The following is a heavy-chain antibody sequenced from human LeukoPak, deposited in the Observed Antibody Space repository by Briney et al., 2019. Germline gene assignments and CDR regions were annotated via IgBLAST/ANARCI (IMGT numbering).Heavy chain of an antibody. D-gene: IGHD3-9*01. CDR1: GYTFTSYD. CDR2: MNPNSGNT. V-gene: IGHV1-8*01. CDR3: ARSEVQTYYDILTGYYPPYDAFDI. Sequence: ASVKVSCKASGYTFTSYDINWVRQATGQGLEWMGWMNPNSGNTGYAQKFQGRVTMTRNTSISTAYMELSSLRSDDTAVYYCARSEVQTYYDILTGYYPPYDAFDIWGQGTMVTVSS. J-gene: IGHJ3*02.